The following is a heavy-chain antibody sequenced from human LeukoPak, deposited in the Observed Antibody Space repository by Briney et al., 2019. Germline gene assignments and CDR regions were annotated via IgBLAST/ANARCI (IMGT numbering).Heavy chain of an antibody. D-gene: IGHD2-15*01. CDR3: ARGHCSGGSCYLYAFDI. J-gene: IGHJ3*02. Sequence: ASVKVSCKASGYTFTSYYMHWVRQAPGQGLEWMGIINPSGGSTSYAQKFQGRVTMTRDTSTSTVYMELSSLRSEDTAVYYCARGHCSGGSCYLYAFDIWGQGTMVTVSS. CDR1: GYTFTSYY. V-gene: IGHV1-46*01. CDR2: INPSGGST.